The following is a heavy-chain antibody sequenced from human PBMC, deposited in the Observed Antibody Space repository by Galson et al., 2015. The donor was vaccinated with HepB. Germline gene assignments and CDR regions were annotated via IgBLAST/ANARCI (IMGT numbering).Heavy chain of an antibody. D-gene: IGHD6-6*01. Sequence: SLRLSCAASRFTFSSYGMHWVRQAPGKGLEWVAVISYDGGYKYYGDSVKGRFTISRDNSKNTLYLQMNSLRGEDTAVYYCAKDMARVAARRGAFDYWGQGTLVTVSS. CDR3: AKDMARVAARRGAFDY. CDR1: RFTFSSYG. V-gene: IGHV3-30*18. J-gene: IGHJ4*02. CDR2: ISYDGGYK.